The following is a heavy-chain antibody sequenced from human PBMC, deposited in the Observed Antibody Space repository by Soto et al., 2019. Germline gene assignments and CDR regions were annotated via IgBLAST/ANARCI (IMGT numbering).Heavy chain of an antibody. V-gene: IGHV1-18*01. CDR3: ARVAGITGAWDYIDY. J-gene: IGHJ4*02. D-gene: IGHD1-20*01. Sequence: ASVKVSCKASGYTFTNYAISWVRQAPGQGLEWMGWISAYNGNTNYAQKLQGRVTMTTDTSTSTTYMELRSLRSDDTAVYYCARVAGITGAWDYIDYWGQGALVTVSS. CDR2: ISAYNGNT. CDR1: GYTFTNYA.